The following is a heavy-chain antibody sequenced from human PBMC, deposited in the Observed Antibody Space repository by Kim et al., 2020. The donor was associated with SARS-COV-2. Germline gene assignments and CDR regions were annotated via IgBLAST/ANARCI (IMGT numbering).Heavy chain of an antibody. V-gene: IGHV3-48*02. CDR3: ARDPYFTIFGVAPPFYYYYYYMDV. CDR2: ISSSSSTI. D-gene: IGHD3-3*01. Sequence: GGSLRLSCAASGFTFSSYSMNWVRQAPGKGLEWVSYISSSSSTIYYADSVKGRFTISRDNAKNSLYLQMNSLRDEDTAVYYCARDPYFTIFGVAPPFYYYYYYMDVWGKGTTVTVSS. J-gene: IGHJ6*03. CDR1: GFTFSSYS.